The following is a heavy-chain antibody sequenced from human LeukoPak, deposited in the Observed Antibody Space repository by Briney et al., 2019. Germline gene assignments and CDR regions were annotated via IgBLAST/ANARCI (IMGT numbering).Heavy chain of an antibody. V-gene: IGHV3-7*01. J-gene: IGHJ4*02. CDR2: IKEDGSEK. Sequence: GGSLRLSCAASGFTFSSYWMTWVRQAPGTGLEWVANIKEDGSEKYYVDSVKGRFTISRDNAKNSLYLQLNSLRVEDTAVYYCARWGLGPSFDYWGRGTLVTVSS. CDR1: GFTFSSYW. D-gene: IGHD1-26*01. CDR3: ARWGLGPSFDY.